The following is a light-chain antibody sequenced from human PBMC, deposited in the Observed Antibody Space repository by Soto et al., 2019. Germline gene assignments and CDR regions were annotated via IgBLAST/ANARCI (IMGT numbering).Light chain of an antibody. J-gene: IGKJ1*01. CDR1: QSVRSSY. CDR2: DAS. Sequence: EIVLTQSPGTLSLSPGERATLSCRASQSVRSSYLAWYQQKPGQSPRLLIYDASNRATGIPDRFSGSGSGTDFTLAISRLEPEDCALYYCQQYGSSPTCGQGTKVAIK. V-gene: IGKV3-20*01. CDR3: QQYGSSPT.